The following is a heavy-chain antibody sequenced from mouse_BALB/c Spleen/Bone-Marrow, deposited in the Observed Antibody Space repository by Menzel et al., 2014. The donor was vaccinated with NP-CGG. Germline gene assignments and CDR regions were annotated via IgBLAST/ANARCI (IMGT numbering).Heavy chain of an antibody. V-gene: IGHV1-54*01. CDR3: AREHGDH. Sequence: VQLQQSGAELVRPGTSVKVSCKASGYAFTNYLIEWVKQRPGQGLEWIGVINPGSGATDYNEKFKGKATLTADKSSSTAYMHLSSLTSDDSAVYFCAREHGDHWGQGTSVTVSS. CDR1: GYAFTNYL. CDR2: INPGSGAT. J-gene: IGHJ4*01.